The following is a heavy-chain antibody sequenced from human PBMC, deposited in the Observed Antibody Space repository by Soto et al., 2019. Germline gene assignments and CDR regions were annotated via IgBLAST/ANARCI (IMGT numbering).Heavy chain of an antibody. Sequence: QPGRSLRLSYAASGFTFRSYGMHWVRQAPGKGLEWVSVIWYDGSNKYYADSVKGRFTISRDNSKNTLYLQLNSLRAEDAAVYYCARDVWSSYCGRVGCSVFDYGGQGSPVTVSS. V-gene: IGHV3-33*01. CDR2: IWYDGSNK. CDR3: ARDVWSSYCGRVGCSVFDY. CDR1: GFTFRSYG. J-gene: IGHJ4*02. D-gene: IGHD1-26*01.